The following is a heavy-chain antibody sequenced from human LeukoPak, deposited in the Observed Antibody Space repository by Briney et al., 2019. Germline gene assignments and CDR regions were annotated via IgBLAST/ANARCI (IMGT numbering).Heavy chain of an antibody. CDR3: AREYGGNRGDAFDI. V-gene: IGHV4-61*02. D-gene: IGHD4/OR15-4a*01. J-gene: IGHJ3*02. Sequence: SETLFLTCTVSGGSISSDNYYWNWIRQPAGKGLEWIGRIYTGGSTNYNPSLKSRVTISADTSKNEFSLRLTSVTAADTAVYYCAREYGGNRGDAFDIWGQGTMVTVSS. CDR2: IYTGGST. CDR1: GGSISSDNYY.